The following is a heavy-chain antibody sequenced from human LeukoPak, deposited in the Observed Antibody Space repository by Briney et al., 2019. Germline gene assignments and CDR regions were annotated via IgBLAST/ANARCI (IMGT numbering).Heavy chain of an antibody. CDR3: AKDAGLAMVKYYFDY. V-gene: IGHV3-23*01. Sequence: GGTLRLSCAASGFTFSSYGMSWVRQAPGKGLEGVSAISGSGGSTYYADSVKGRFTISRDNSKNTLYLQMNSLRAEETAVYYCAKDAGLAMVKYYFDYWGQGTLVTVSS. D-gene: IGHD5-18*01. CDR2: ISGSGGST. J-gene: IGHJ4*02. CDR1: GFTFSSYG.